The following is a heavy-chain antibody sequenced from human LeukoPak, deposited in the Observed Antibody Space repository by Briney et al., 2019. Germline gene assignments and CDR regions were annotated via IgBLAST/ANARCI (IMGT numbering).Heavy chain of an antibody. CDR1: GFTFSSYS. CDR3: ARDTGVAAAGKYYMDV. CDR2: ISSSSSTI. V-gene: IGHV3-48*01. D-gene: IGHD6-13*01. J-gene: IGHJ6*03. Sequence: GGSLRLSCAASGFTFSSYSMNWVSQAPGKGMEWVPYISSSSSTISYADSVKGRFTISRDNAKNSLYLQMNSLRAEDTAVYYCARDTGVAAAGKYYMDVWGKGTTVTVSS.